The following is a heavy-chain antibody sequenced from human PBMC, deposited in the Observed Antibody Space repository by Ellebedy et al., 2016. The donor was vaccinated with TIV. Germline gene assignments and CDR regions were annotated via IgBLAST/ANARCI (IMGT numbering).Heavy chain of an antibody. CDR3: ARQGMARFFDWTFDY. J-gene: IGHJ4*02. V-gene: IGHV4-59*08. D-gene: IGHD3-9*01. CDR1: GGSISGYY. CDR2: MFYSGST. Sequence: MPGGSLRLSCTVSGGSISGYYWSWIRQSPGKGLEWLGYMFYSGSTNYNPSLKSRFTISVDTSKNQFSLNLSSVTAADTAVYYCARQGMARFFDWTFDYWGQGTLVTVSS.